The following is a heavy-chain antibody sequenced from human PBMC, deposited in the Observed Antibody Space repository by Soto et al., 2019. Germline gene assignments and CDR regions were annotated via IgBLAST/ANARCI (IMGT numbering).Heavy chain of an antibody. J-gene: IGHJ5*02. CDR3: AKDFTAYLSSWFHL. V-gene: IGHV3-23*01. D-gene: IGHD6-13*01. CDR1: EFTLSSNA. CDR2: ITGSGSTI. Sequence: SLRLSCAASEFTLSSNAMHWVRQAPGKGLEWVSGITGSGSTIFYADSVKGRFTISRDNFKNTLSLHMSSLRAEDTAIYYCAKDFTAYLSSWFHLWGQGTLVTVSS.